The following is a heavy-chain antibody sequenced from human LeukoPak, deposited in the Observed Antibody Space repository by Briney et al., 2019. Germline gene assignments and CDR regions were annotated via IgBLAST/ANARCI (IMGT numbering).Heavy chain of an antibody. CDR1: GFTFSSYW. CDR3: ARDKYLWFGELLSRLTAFDI. Sequence: GGPLRLSCAASGFTFSSYWMSWVRQAPGKGLEWVANIKQDGSEKYYVDSVKGRFTISRDNAKNSLYLQMNSLRAEDTAVYYCARDKYLWFGELLSRLTAFDIWGQGTMVTVSS. CDR2: IKQDGSEK. V-gene: IGHV3-7*01. J-gene: IGHJ3*02. D-gene: IGHD3-10*01.